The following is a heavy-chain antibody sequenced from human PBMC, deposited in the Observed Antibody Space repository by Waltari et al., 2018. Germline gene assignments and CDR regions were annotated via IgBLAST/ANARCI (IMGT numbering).Heavy chain of an antibody. Sequence: EVQLLESGGGLVQPGGSLRLSCAASGFTSSNYDMRGVRQAAGKGLEWISVIIGSDGTTYYADSGKGRFIISRDNSKNTLYLQMNSLRAEDTAIYYCATSLTVPFDFDYWGQGTLVTVSS. V-gene: IGHV3-23*01. D-gene: IGHD2-2*01. CDR3: ATSLTVPFDFDY. J-gene: IGHJ4*02. CDR2: IIGSDGTT. CDR1: GFTSSNYD.